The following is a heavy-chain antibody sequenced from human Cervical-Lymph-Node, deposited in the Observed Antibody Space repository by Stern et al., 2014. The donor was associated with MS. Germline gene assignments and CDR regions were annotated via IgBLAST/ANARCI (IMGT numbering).Heavy chain of an antibody. V-gene: IGHV1-46*01. CDR1: GYTFTRYY. D-gene: IGHD6-25*01. J-gene: IGHJ4*02. Sequence: VHLVESGAEVKKPGASVRVSCKTSGYTFTRYYMHWVRQAPGQGLEWMGIINPSGGSTSYAQKFQGRVTMTRDTSTSTLYMELTRLTSDDTAVYYCAGGHTFDYWGQGTLVTVSS. CDR2: INPSGGST. CDR3: AGGHTFDY.